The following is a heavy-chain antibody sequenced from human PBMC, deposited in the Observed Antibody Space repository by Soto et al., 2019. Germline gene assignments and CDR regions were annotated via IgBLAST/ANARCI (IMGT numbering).Heavy chain of an antibody. CDR1: GGSISSGDYY. J-gene: IGHJ4*02. D-gene: IGHD3-10*01. CDR2: IYHSGDT. CDR3: GRDVITMSMGVGGQVDH. V-gene: IGHV4-30-4*01. Sequence: QVQLQESGPGVVKPSQTLSLICTVSGGSISSGDYYWTWIRQPPGKGLEYIGYIYHSGDTYYNPSLKSRVTISVDTSNNQFSLRLRSVTAADTAVYYCGRDVITMSMGVGGQVDHWGQGTLVTVSS.